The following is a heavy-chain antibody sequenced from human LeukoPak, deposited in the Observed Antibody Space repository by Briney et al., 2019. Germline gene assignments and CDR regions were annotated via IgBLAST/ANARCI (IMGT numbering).Heavy chain of an antibody. J-gene: IGHJ4*02. CDR2: INHSGGT. CDR3: ARGRYSSSWLYYFDY. D-gene: IGHD6-13*01. Sequence: SETLSLTCAVYGGSFSGYYWSWIRQPPGKGLEWIGEINHSGGTNYNPSLKSRVTISVDTSKNRFSLKLSSVTAADTAVYYCARGRYSSSWLYYFDYWGQGTLVTVSS. CDR1: GGSFSGYY. V-gene: IGHV4-34*01.